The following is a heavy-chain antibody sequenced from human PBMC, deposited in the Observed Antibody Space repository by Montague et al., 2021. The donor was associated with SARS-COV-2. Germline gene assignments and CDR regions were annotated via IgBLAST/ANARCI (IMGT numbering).Heavy chain of an antibody. Sequence: SLRLSCAASGFTVSSNYMSWVRQAPGKGLEWVSVIYSGGSTYYADSVKGRFAISRDNSKNTLYLQMNSLRAGDTAVYYCAREVDAFDIWGQGTMVTVSS. CDR1: GFTVSSNY. CDR2: IYSGGST. V-gene: IGHV3-53*01. CDR3: AREVDAFDI. J-gene: IGHJ3*02.